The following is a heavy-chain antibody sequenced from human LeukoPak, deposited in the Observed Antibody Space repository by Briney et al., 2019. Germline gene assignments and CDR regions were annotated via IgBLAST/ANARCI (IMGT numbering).Heavy chain of an antibody. V-gene: IGHV1-69*04. CDR2: IIPILGIA. J-gene: IGHJ4*02. CDR3: ARDPQAYGDYPYYFDY. Sequence: ASVKVSCKASGGTFSSYAISWVRQAPGQGLEWMGRIIPILGIANYAQKFQGRVTITADKSTSTAYMELSSLRSEDTAVYYCARDPQAYGDYPYYFDYWGQGTLVTVSS. D-gene: IGHD4-17*01. CDR1: GGTFSSYA.